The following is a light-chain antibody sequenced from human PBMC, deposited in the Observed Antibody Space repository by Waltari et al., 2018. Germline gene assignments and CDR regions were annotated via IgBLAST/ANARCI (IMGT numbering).Light chain of an antibody. Sequence: QSALTQPASVSGSPGQAIIISCTGTGSDVGGYDYVSWYQQYPGKAPRLIIYDVYNWPSGVSNGFSGSKSDNTASLTISGLQAEDESVYYCSSYTSSGVVFGGGTKLTVL. CDR2: DVY. CDR1: GSDVGGYDY. J-gene: IGLJ2*01. CDR3: SSYTSSGVV. V-gene: IGLV2-14*01.